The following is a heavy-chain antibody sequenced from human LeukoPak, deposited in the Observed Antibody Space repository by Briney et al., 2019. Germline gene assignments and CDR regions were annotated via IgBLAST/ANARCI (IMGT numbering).Heavy chain of an antibody. J-gene: IGHJ5*02. CDR2: IKQDGSEK. CDR3: ARAGDYGDYVGWFDP. V-gene: IGHV3-7*01. Sequence: GGSLRLSCAASGFTFSSYWMSWVRQAPGKGLEWVANIKQDGSEKYYVDSVKGRFTISRDNAKNSLYLQMNSLRAEDTAVYYCARAGDYGDYVGWFDPWGQGTLVTVSS. CDR1: GFTFSSYW. D-gene: IGHD4-17*01.